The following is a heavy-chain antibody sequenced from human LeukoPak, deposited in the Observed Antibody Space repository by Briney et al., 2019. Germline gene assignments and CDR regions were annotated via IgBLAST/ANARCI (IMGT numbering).Heavy chain of an antibody. Sequence: PSETLSLTCTVSGGSISSYYWSWIRQPPGKGLEWIGYIYYSGSTNYNPSLKSRVTISVDTSKNQFSLKLSSVTAADTAVYYCARSRMVATLDYWGQGTLVTVSS. D-gene: IGHD5-12*01. CDR2: IYYSGST. CDR1: GGSISSYY. CDR3: ARSRMVATLDY. J-gene: IGHJ4*02. V-gene: IGHV4-59*08.